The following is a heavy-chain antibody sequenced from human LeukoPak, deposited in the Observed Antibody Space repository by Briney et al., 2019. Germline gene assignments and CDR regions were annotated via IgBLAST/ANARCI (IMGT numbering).Heavy chain of an antibody. CDR3: AGGIELGIGYYYYYMDV. V-gene: IGHV1-2*02. Sequence: ASVKVSCKASGYTFTGYYMHWVRQAPGQGLEWMGWINPNSGGTNYAQKFQGRVTVTRDTSISTAYMELSRLRSDDTAVYYCAGGIELGIGYYYYYMDVWGKGTTVTISS. CDR2: INPNSGGT. J-gene: IGHJ6*03. D-gene: IGHD7-27*01. CDR1: GYTFTGYY.